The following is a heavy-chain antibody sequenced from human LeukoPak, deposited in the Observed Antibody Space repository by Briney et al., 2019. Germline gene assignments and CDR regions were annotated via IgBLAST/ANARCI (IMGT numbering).Heavy chain of an antibody. V-gene: IGHV1-18*01. Sequence: GASVKVSCKASGYTFTSYGVSWVRQAPGQGLEWMGWISAYNGNTKYAQKLQGRVTMTTDTSTSTAYMELRSLRSEDTAVYYCARGAPQLWLNYWGQGTLVTVSS. D-gene: IGHD5-18*01. CDR1: GYTFTSYG. CDR3: ARGAPQLWLNY. CDR2: ISAYNGNT. J-gene: IGHJ4*02.